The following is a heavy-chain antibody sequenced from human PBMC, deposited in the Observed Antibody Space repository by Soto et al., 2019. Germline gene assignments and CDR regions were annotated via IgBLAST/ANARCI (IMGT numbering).Heavy chain of an antibody. V-gene: IGHV1-8*01. CDR2: MNPNSGNT. J-gene: IGHJ6*02. CDR3: ARQWELSGYYYGMDV. Sequence: ASLKVSCKASGYTFTSYDINWVRQATGQGLEWMGWMNPNSGNTGYAQKFQGRVTMTRDTSISTAYMELSSLRSEDTAVYYCARQWELSGYYYGMDVWGQGTTVTVSS. D-gene: IGHD1-26*01. CDR1: GYTFTSYD.